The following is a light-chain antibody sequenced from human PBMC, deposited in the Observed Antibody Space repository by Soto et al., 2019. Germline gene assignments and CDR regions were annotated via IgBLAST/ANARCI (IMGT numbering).Light chain of an antibody. CDR3: QQSDRFPYT. Sequence: DIVLTQSPGTLSLSAGERATLSCRASQSVSSNYLAWYQQKPGQAPRLLIYGASSRAPGIPDRFSGSGSGTDFTLTITGLEPEESAVYYCQQSDRFPYTFGPGTKLEIK. J-gene: IGKJ2*01. CDR2: GAS. CDR1: QSVSSNY. V-gene: IGKV3-20*01.